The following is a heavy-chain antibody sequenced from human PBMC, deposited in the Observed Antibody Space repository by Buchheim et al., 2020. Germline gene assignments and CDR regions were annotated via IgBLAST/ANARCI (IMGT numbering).Heavy chain of an antibody. D-gene: IGHD3-22*01. CDR1: GGSISSGGYS. J-gene: IGHJ6*02. CDR2: IYHSGST. Sequence: QLQLQESGSGLVKPSQTLPLTCAVSGGSISSGGYSWSWIRQPPGKGLEWIGYIYHSGSTYYNPSLKSRVTISVDRSKNQFSLKLSSVTAADTAVYYCASSDSSGYRGYYYYGMDVWGQGTT. CDR3: ASSDSSGYRGYYYYGMDV. V-gene: IGHV4-30-2*01.